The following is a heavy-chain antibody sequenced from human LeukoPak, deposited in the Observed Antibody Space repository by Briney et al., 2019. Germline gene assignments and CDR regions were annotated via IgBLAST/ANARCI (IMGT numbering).Heavy chain of an antibody. J-gene: IGHJ4*02. D-gene: IGHD3-10*01. CDR3: ARTTMVRGVPDY. V-gene: IGHV4-59*01. CDR1: GGSISSYY. Sequence: KPSETLSLTCTVSGGSISSYYWSWIRQPPGKGLDWIGYIYYSGSTNYNPSLKSRVTISLDTSKIQFSLKLSSVTAADTAVYYCARTTMVRGVPDYWGQGTLVTVSS. CDR2: IYYSGST.